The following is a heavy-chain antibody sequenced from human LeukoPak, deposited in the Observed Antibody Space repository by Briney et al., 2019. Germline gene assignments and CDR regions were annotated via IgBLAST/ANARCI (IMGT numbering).Heavy chain of an antibody. V-gene: IGHV4-39*07. D-gene: IGHD1/OR15-1a*01. Sequence: PSETLSLTCTVSGGSISSSSYYWGWIRQPPGKGLEWIGSIYYSGSTYYNPSLKSRVTISVDTSKNQFSLKLRSVTAADTAVYYCARGGILWNNYFDYWGQGILVTVSS. CDR1: GGSISSSSYY. J-gene: IGHJ4*02. CDR2: IYYSGST. CDR3: ARGGILWNNYFDY.